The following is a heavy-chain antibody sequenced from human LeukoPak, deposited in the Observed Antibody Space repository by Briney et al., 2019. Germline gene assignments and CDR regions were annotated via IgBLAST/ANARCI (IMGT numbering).Heavy chain of an antibody. CDR3: ARSIAAAGTLYAFDI. Sequence: SETLSLTCAVYGGSLSGYYWSWIRQHPGKGLEWIGYIYYSGSTYYNPSLKSRVTISVDTSKNQFSLKLSSVTAADTAVYYCARSIAAAGTLYAFDIWGQGTMVTVSS. J-gene: IGHJ3*02. V-gene: IGHV4-31*11. CDR2: IYYSGST. D-gene: IGHD6-13*01. CDR1: GGSLSGYY.